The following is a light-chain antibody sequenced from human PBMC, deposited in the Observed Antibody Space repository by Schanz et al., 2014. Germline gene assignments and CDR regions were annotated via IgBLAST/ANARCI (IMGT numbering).Light chain of an antibody. CDR3: SSYTTTSTLL. Sequence: QSALTQPASVSGSPGQSITISCTGTSSDVGGYNYVSWYQQHPGKAPKLMIYEVSKRPSGVPDRFSGSKSGNTASLTVSGLQAEDEASYSCSSYTTTSTLLFGGGTKLTVL. CDR2: EVS. J-gene: IGLJ2*01. V-gene: IGLV2-14*01. CDR1: SSDVGGYNY.